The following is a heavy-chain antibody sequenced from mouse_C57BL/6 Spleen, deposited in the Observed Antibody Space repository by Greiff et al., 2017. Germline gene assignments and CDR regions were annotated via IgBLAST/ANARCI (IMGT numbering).Heavy chain of an antibody. Sequence: VQLQQSGPELVKPGASVKISCKASGYAFSSSWMNWVKQRPGTGLEWIGRIYPGDGDTNYNEKFKSKATLTVDKSSSTAYMQLSSLTSEDSAVYYCARSRDDGYYDRYFDVWGTGTTVTVSS. V-gene: IGHV1-82*01. CDR3: ARSRDDGYYDRYFDV. CDR2: IYPGDGDT. CDR1: GYAFSSSW. D-gene: IGHD2-3*01. J-gene: IGHJ1*03.